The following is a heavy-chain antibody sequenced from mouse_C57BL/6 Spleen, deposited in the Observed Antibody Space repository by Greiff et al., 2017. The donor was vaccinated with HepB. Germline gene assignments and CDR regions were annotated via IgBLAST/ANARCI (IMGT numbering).Heavy chain of an antibody. Sequence: QVQLQQPGAELVRPGTSVKLSCKASGYTFTSYWMHWVKQRPGQGLEWIGVIDPSDSYTNYNQKFKGKATLTVDTSSSTAYMQLSSLTSEDSAVYYCARDSDYGCAYWGQGTLVTVSA. D-gene: IGHD2-5*01. CDR3: ARDSDYGCAY. CDR1: GYTFTSYW. J-gene: IGHJ3*01. CDR2: IDPSDSYT. V-gene: IGHV1-59*01.